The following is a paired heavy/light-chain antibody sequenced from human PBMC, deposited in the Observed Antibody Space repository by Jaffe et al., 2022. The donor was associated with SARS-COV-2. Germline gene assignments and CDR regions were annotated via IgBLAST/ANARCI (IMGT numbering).Light chain of an antibody. CDR2: AAS. CDR3: LQHNSYPLT. Sequence: DIQMTQSPSSLSASVGDRVTITCRASQGIRNDLGWYQQKPGKAPKRLIYAASSLQSGVPSRFSGSGSGTEFTLTISSLQPEDFATYYCLQHNSYPLTFGPGTKVDIK. J-gene: IGKJ3*01. CDR1: QGIRND. V-gene: IGKV1-17*01.
Heavy chain of an antibody. J-gene: IGHJ3*02. Sequence: EVQLVESGGGLVQPGRSLRLSCAASGFTFDDYAMHWVRQAPGKGLEWVSGISWNSGSIGYADSVKGRFTISRDNAKNSLYLQMNSLRAEDTALYYCAKGGELDGYQYRAAFDIWGQGTMVTVSS. D-gene: IGHD5-12*01. V-gene: IGHV3-9*01. CDR2: ISWNSGSI. CDR3: AKGGELDGYQYRAAFDI. CDR1: GFTFDDYA.